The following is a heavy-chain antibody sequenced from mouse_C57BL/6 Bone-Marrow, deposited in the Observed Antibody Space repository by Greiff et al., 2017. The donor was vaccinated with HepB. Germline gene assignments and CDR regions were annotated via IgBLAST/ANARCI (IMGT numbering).Heavy chain of an antibody. CDR1: GFNIKDYY. J-gene: IGHJ1*03. CDR2: LDPEDGET. Sequence: EVQGVESGAELVKPGASVKLSCTASGFNIKDYYMHWVKQRTEQGLEWIGRLDPEDGETKYAPTFQGKATITEDTSSNTAYLQLSSLTSEDTAVYYCSREDGGYFDVWGKGTTVTVSS. V-gene: IGHV14-2*01. CDR3: SREDGGYFDV.